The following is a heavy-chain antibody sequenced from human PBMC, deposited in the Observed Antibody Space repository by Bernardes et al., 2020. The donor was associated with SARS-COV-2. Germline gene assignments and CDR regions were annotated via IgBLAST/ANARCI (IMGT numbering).Heavy chain of an antibody. V-gene: IGHV4-31*03. CDR2: IYYSGST. J-gene: IGHJ6*02. Sequence: SETLSLTCTVSGGSISSGGYYWSWIRQHPGKGLEWIGYIYYSGSTYYNPSLKSRVTISVDTSKNQFSLKLSSVTAADTAVYYCARDFRFLEWLPTRYGMDVWGQGTTVTVSS. D-gene: IGHD3-3*01. CDR1: GGSISSGGYY. CDR3: ARDFRFLEWLPTRYGMDV.